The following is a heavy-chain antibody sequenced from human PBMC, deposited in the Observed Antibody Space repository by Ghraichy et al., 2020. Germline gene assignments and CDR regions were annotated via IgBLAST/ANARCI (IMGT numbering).Heavy chain of an antibody. CDR1: GGSISSYY. D-gene: IGHD4-17*01. V-gene: IGHV4-59*08. CDR3: ARHKGATVTAYYFDY. Sequence: SETLSLTCTVSGGSISSYYWSWIRQPPGKGLEWIGYIYYSGSTNYNPSLKSRVTISVDTSKNQFSLKLSSVTAADTAVYYCARHKGATVTAYYFDYWGQGTLVTVSS. CDR2: IYYSGST. J-gene: IGHJ4*02.